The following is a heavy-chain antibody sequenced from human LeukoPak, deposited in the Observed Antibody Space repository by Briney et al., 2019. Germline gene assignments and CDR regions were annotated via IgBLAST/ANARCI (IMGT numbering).Heavy chain of an antibody. CDR3: AKDVGRAAHDYWYFDY. V-gene: IGHV3-23*01. Sequence: PGGSLRLSCAASGFTFSSYAMSWVRQAPGKGLEWVSAISGSGGSTYYADSVKGRFTISRDNSKNTLYLQMNSLRAEDTAVYYCAKDVGRAAHDYWYFDYWGQGTLVTVSS. J-gene: IGHJ4*02. CDR2: ISGSGGST. D-gene: IGHD3/OR15-3a*01. CDR1: GFTFSSYA.